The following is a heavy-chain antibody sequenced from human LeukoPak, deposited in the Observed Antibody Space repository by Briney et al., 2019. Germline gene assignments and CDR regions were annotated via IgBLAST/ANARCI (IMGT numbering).Heavy chain of an antibody. CDR2: IYYSGST. CDR1: GGSISSYY. Sequence: KPSETLSLTCTVSGGSISSYYWSWIRQPPGKGLEWIGYIYYSGSTNYNPSLKSRVTISVDTSKNQFSLKLSSVTAADTAVYYCVRGRSPQAPLPDAFDIWGQGTMVTVSS. J-gene: IGHJ3*02. CDR3: VRGRSPQAPLPDAFDI. V-gene: IGHV4-59*01. D-gene: IGHD3-10*01.